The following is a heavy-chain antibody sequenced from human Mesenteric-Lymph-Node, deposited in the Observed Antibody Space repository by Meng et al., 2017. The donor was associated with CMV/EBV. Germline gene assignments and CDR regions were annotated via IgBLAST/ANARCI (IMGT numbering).Heavy chain of an antibody. Sequence: SETLSLTCTVSGYSISSGYYWGWIRQPPGKGLEWIGSIYHSGSTYHNPSLKSRVTISVDTSKNQFSLRLSSVTAADTAVYYCAREAFGESYTWGQGTLVTVSS. CDR1: GYSISSGYY. CDR2: IYHSGST. D-gene: IGHD3-10*01. CDR3: AREAFGESYT. V-gene: IGHV4-38-2*02. J-gene: IGHJ5*02.